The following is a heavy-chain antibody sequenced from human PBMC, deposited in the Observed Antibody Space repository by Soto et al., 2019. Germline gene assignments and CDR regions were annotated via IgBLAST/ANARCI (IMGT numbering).Heavy chain of an antibody. Sequence: QVQLVQSGAEVKKPGSSVKVSCKASADTFNSYSLSWLRQAPGQRLAWMGGITPVFGTADYAQSFEDRLTITADDSTSTVYMELSSLRSDDTAVYYGARSLEGTTVTNWFDPWGQGALVTVSA. D-gene: IGHD4-17*01. CDR1: ADTFNSYS. V-gene: IGHV1-69*01. CDR2: ITPVFGTA. J-gene: IGHJ5*02. CDR3: ARSLEGTTVTNWFDP.